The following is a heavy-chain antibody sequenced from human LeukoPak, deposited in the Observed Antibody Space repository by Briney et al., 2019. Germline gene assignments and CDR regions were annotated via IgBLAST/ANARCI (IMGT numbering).Heavy chain of an antibody. J-gene: IGHJ6*02. D-gene: IGHD6-13*01. CDR1: GYTFTSYG. V-gene: IGHV1-18*01. Sequence: ASVKVSCKASGYTFTSYGISWVRQAPGQGLEWMGWISAYNGNTNYAQKLLGRVTMTTDTSTSTAYMELRSLRSDDTAVYYCARDPLSSSWSPALYYYYGMDVWDQGTTVTVSS. CDR2: ISAYNGNT. CDR3: ARDPLSSSWSPALYYYYGMDV.